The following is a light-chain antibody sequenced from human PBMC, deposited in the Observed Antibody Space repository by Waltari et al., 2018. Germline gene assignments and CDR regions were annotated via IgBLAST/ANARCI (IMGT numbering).Light chain of an antibody. CDR3: CSYVGSNTYWV. CDR1: RNDVGGYNY. J-gene: IGLJ3*02. Sequence: QSALTPPRPVSGSPGQSVTISCTGTRNDVGGYNYVSWYQQHPDNPPKPIIYDINKRPSGVPDRFSGSKSGNTASLTISGLQAEDEADYYCCSYVGSNTYWVFGGGTKLTVL. V-gene: IGLV2-11*01. CDR2: DIN.